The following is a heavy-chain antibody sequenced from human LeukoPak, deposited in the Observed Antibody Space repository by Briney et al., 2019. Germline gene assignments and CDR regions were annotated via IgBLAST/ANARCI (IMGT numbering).Heavy chain of an antibody. Sequence: PGGSLRLSCAASGFTFSSFSMNWVRQAPGKGLVWVSYIRSGGTNTDYTGSVKGRFTISRDNAKNSLYLQMNSLRAEDTAVYYCARMNYVSSGWGAPFDYWGQGTLVTVSS. J-gene: IGHJ4*02. CDR3: ARMNYVSSGWGAPFDY. D-gene: IGHD1-7*01. CDR1: GFTFSSFS. V-gene: IGHV3-48*04. CDR2: IRSGGTNT.